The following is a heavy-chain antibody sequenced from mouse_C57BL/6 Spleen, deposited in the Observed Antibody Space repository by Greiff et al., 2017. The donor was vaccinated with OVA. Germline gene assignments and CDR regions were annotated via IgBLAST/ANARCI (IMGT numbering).Heavy chain of an antibody. CDR1: GYTFTSYG. J-gene: IGHJ3*01. CDR3: ARQAYYSNPAWFAY. D-gene: IGHD2-5*01. Sequence: VQLQQSGAELARPGASVKLSCKASGYTFTSYGISWVKQRTGQGLEWIGEIYPRSGNTYYNEKFKGKATLTADKSSSTAYMELRSLTSEDSAVYFCARQAYYSNPAWFAYWGQGTLVTVSA. V-gene: IGHV1-81*01. CDR2: IYPRSGNT.